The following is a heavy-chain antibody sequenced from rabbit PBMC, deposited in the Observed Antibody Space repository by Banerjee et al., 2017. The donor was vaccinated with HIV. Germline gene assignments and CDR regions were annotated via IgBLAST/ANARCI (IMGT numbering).Heavy chain of an antibody. J-gene: IGHJ4*01. CDR1: GFSFSSGYW. CDR3: ARNAGSASNL. D-gene: IGHD4-2*01. Sequence: QEQLKESGGDLVKPGASLTLTCTASGFSFSSGYWMCWVRQAPGKGLEWVGCISTYSGNTYYASWAKGRVTVSKTSSTTVTLQMTSLTAADTATYFCARNAGSASNLWGPGTLVTVS. V-gene: IGHV1S45*01. CDR2: ISTYSGNT.